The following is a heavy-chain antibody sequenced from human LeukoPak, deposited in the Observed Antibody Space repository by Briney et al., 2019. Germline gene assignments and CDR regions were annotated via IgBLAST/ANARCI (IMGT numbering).Heavy chain of an antibody. D-gene: IGHD3-10*01. CDR1: GFTFSSSW. CDR2: ISYDGGKK. CDR3: AKGGSYHSGTYYSDY. Sequence: GGSLRLSCAASGFTFSSSWMNWVRQAPGKGLEWVAVISYDGGKKYYGDSMKGRFTISRDNSKNTVYLQMNSLRVDDTAVYYCAKGGSYHSGTYYSDYLGQGTLVTVSS. J-gene: IGHJ4*02. V-gene: IGHV3-30*18.